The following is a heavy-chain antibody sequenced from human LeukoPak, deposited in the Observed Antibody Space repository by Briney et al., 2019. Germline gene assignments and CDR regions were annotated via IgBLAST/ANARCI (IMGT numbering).Heavy chain of an antibody. CDR1: GFTFRSYA. CDR2: ISYDGNNK. J-gene: IGHJ6*02. V-gene: IGHV3-30-3*01. D-gene: IGHD5-12*01. CDR3: ARDQAVATLPGDYYYYGMDV. Sequence: GRSLRLSCAASGFTFRSYAMHWVRQAPGKGLEWVAVISYDGNNKYYADSVKGRFTISRDNSKNTLYVQMNSLRGEDTAVYYCARDQAVATLPGDYYYYGMDVWGQGTTVTVSS.